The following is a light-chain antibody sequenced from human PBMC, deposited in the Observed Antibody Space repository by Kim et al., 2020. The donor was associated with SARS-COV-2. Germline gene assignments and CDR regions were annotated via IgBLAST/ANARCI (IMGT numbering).Light chain of an antibody. CDR1: QSVSRY. V-gene: IGKV1-39*01. J-gene: IGKJ2*01. CDR3: QQSISTPHT. Sequence: SASVGVRVTVTCRASQSVSRYLTWYQHVPGKPPRLQILTAYILQSWVPTRSSASGSGTDFSHTINGLHPNYTETYYCQQSISTPHTIGHGTQLVI. CDR2: TAY.